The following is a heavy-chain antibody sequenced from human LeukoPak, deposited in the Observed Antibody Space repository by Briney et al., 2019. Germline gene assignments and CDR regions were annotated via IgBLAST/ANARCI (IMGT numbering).Heavy chain of an antibody. Sequence: GGSLRLSCAASGFTFSTCAMGWVRQAPGKGLGWVSAISGSGGSTYYADSVKGRFTISRDNSKNSLYLQMNSLRAEDTAVYYCAREGIWFGELFFDYWGQGTLVTVSS. V-gene: IGHV3-23*01. CDR1: GFTFSTCA. D-gene: IGHD3-10*01. J-gene: IGHJ4*02. CDR3: AREGIWFGELFFDY. CDR2: ISGSGGST.